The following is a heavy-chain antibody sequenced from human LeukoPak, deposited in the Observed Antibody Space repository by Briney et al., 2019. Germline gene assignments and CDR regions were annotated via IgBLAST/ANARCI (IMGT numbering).Heavy chain of an antibody. D-gene: IGHD7-27*01. V-gene: IGHV4-59*08. CDR3: ARRSPWGSGGFDY. CDR2: IYYSGST. CDR1: GGSISSYY. Sequence: PSETLSLTCTVSGGSISSYYWSWIRQPPGKGLEWNGYIYYSGSTNYNPSLKSRVTMSVDTSKNQFSLKLTSVTAADTAVYYCARRSPWGSGGFDYWGQGTLVTVSS. J-gene: IGHJ4*02.